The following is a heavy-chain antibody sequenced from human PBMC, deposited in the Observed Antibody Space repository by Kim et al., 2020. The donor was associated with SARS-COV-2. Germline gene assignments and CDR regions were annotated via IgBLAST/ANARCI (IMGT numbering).Heavy chain of an antibody. Sequence: GGSLRLSCAASGFTFSSYGMHWVRQAPGKGLEWVAVISYDGSNKYYADSVKGRFTISRDNSKNTLYLQMNSLRAEDTAVYYCAKGPPFGMIVVGIWGQGTMVTVSS. J-gene: IGHJ3*02. CDR2: ISYDGSNK. CDR3: AKGPPFGMIVVGI. V-gene: IGHV3-30*18. D-gene: IGHD3-22*01. CDR1: GFTFSSYG.